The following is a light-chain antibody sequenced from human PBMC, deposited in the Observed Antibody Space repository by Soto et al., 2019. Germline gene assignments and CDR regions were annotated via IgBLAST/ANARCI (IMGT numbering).Light chain of an antibody. V-gene: IGLV2-14*01. CDR2: DVS. J-gene: IGLJ1*01. CDR1: SSDVGGYNY. Sequence: QSALTQPASVSGSPGQSITISCTGTSSDVGGYNYVSWYQQHPGKAPKLMIYDVSNRPSGVSNRFSGSKSGNTASLTISGLQAEDEADYYCSSYTSSSIPYVFVTGTKVTVL. CDR3: SSYTSSSIPYV.